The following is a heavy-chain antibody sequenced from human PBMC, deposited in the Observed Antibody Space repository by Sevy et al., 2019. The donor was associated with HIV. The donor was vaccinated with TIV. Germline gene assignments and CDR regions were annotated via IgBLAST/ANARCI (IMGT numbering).Heavy chain of an antibody. J-gene: IGHJ4*02. V-gene: IGHV3-30-3*01. Sequence: GGSLRLSCEASGFTFSSSAMHWVRQAPGKGLEWVAVISYDGSNKYYADSVKGRFPISRDNSKNTLYVQMNSLRAEDTAVYYCAGDRGAWGTVIDYWGQGTLVTVSS. CDR1: GFTFSSSA. D-gene: IGHD3-16*01. CDR2: ISYDGSNK. CDR3: AGDRGAWGTVIDY.